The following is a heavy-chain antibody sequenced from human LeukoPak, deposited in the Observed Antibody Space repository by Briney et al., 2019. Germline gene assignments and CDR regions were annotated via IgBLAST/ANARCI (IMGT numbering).Heavy chain of an antibody. J-gene: IGHJ5*02. CDR2: ISGSGGST. V-gene: IGHV3-23*01. CDR3: AKSAYGDPDNNWFDP. D-gene: IGHD4-17*01. Sequence: GGSLRLSCAASGFTFTTYAMSWVRQAPGKGLEWVSVISGSGGSTYYADSVKGRFTISRDNSKNTPYLQMNSLRAEDTAVYYCAKSAYGDPDNNWFDPWGQGTLVTVSS. CDR1: GFTFTTYA.